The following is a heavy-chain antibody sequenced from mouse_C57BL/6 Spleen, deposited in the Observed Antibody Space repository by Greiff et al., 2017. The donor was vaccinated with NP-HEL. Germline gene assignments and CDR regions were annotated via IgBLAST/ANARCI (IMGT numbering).Heavy chain of an antibody. CDR1: GYTFTSYW. CDR3: ARGRGYYDYDEGYFDV. Sequence: QVQLQQPGAELVRPGSSVKLSCKASGYTFTSYWMDWVKQRPGQGLEWIGNIYPSDSETHYNQKFKDKATLTVDKSSSTAYMPLSSLTSEDSAVYYWARGRGYYDYDEGYFDVWGTGTTVTVSS. J-gene: IGHJ1*03. V-gene: IGHV1-61*01. D-gene: IGHD2-4*01. CDR2: IYPSDSET.